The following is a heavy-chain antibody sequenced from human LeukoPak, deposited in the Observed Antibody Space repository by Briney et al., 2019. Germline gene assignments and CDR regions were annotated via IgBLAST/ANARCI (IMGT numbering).Heavy chain of an antibody. V-gene: IGHV1-2*02. CDR2: INPNSGGT. J-gene: IGHJ5*02. CDR1: GYTFTGYY. D-gene: IGHD3-3*01. Sequence: ALVKVSCKASGYTFTGYYMHWVRQAPGQGLEWMGWINPNSGGTNYAQKFQGRVTMTRDTSISTAYMELSRLRSDDTAVYYCARAPYDFWSGYYDGWFDPWGQGTLVTVSS. CDR3: ARAPYDFWSGYYDGWFDP.